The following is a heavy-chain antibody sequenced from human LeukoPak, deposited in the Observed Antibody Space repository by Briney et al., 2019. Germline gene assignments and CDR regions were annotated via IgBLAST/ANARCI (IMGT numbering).Heavy chain of an antibody. CDR2: FDPEDGET. V-gene: IGHV1-24*01. CDR3: ARVMRRGWDREPNDY. D-gene: IGHD3-10*01. J-gene: IGHJ4*02. Sequence: GASVKVSCKVSGYTLTELSMHWVRLAPGKGLEWMGGFDPEDGETIYAQKFQGRVTMTEDTSTDTVYMELSSLRSEDTAVYYCARVMRRGWDREPNDYWGQGTLVTVSS. CDR1: GYTLTELS.